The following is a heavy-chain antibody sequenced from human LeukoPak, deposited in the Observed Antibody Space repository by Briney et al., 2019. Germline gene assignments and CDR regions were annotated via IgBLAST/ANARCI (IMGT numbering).Heavy chain of an antibody. CDR1: GGSVSSGSYY. CDR3: ARANSYGSGSYYAAWFDP. CDR2: IYYSGST. J-gene: IGHJ5*02. D-gene: IGHD3-10*01. V-gene: IGHV4-61*01. Sequence: MPSETLSLTCTVSGGSVSSGSYYWSWIRQPPGKGLEWIGYIYYSGSTNYNPSLKSRVTISVDTSKNQFSLKLSSVTAADTAVYYCARANSYGSGSYYAAWFDPWGQGTLVTVSS.